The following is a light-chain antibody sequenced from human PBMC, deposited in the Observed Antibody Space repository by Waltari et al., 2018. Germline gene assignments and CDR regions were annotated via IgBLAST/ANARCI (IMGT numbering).Light chain of an antibody. V-gene: IGLV1-40*01. Sequence: QSVLTQPPSLSVAPGQTVTLACTGRGPNFGPSYDFHWYQQFPGAAPKLLIFGNTNRASGVPGRFSGSKSGTSASLAIAGLQSEDEAVYYCQSFDSSLGASVFGGGTKLTVL. J-gene: IGLJ3*02. CDR2: GNT. CDR1: GPNFGPSYD. CDR3: QSFDSSLGASV.